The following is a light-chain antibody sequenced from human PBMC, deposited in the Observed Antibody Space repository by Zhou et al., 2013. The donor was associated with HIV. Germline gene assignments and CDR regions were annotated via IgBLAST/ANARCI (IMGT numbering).Light chain of an antibody. J-gene: IGKJ1*01. CDR1: QSLSSW. Sequence: IRITQFPSSLSASIGDRVSITCRASQSLSSWLAWYQQKPGKAPKLLIYKASNLDTGVPSRFSGSGSGTEFTLTVSGLQPDDFATYYCQQYASYSQTFGQGTKVDI. V-gene: IGKV1-5*03. CDR3: QQYASYSQT. CDR2: KAS.